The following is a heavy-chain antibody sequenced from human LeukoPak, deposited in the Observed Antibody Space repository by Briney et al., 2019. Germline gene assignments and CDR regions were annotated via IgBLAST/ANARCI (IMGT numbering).Heavy chain of an antibody. CDR3: ARAYYDSTGLI. CDR1: GYTFTGYY. J-gene: IGHJ3*02. D-gene: IGHD3-22*01. CDR2: INPNSGNT. V-gene: IGHV1-8*02. Sequence: ASVRVSCKASGYTFTGYYMHWVLQAPGQGLEWMGWINPNSGNTGYAQKFQGRVTMTRNTSISTAYMELSSLRSEDTAVYYCARAYYDSTGLIWGQGTMVTVSS.